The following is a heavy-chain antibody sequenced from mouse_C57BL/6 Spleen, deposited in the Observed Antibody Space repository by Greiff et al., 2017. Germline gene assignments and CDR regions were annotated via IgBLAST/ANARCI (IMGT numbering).Heavy chain of an antibody. CDR3: ARNNYDYDDFDY. CDR1: GYTFTSYW. Sequence: VKLQQPGAELVRPGSSVKLSCKASGYTFTSYWMHWVKQRPIQGLEWIGNIDPSDSETHYNQKFKDKATLTVDKSSSTAYMQLSSLTSEDSAVYYCARNNYDYDDFDYWGQGTTLTVSS. J-gene: IGHJ2*01. V-gene: IGHV1-52*01. CDR2: IDPSDSET. D-gene: IGHD2-4*01.